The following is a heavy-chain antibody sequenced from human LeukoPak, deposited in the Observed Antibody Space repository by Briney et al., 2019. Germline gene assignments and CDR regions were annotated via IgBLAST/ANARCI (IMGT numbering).Heavy chain of an antibody. CDR1: GYTFTGYY. V-gene: IGHV1-2*02. Sequence: GASVKVSCKASGYTFTGYYMHWVRQAPGQGLEWMGWINPNSGGTNYAQKFQGRVTMTRDTSISTVYMELSRLRSDDTAVYYCARAGLGYSSSWDCYYYMNVWGKGTTVTVSS. D-gene: IGHD6-13*01. CDR2: INPNSGGT. CDR3: ARAGLGYSSSWDCYYYMNV. J-gene: IGHJ6*03.